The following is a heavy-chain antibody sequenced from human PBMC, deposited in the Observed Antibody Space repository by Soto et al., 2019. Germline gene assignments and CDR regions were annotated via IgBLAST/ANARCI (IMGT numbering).Heavy chain of an antibody. CDR3: ARGYCSSTICYIWDNWFDP. V-gene: IGHV4-34*01. CDR2: INRSGST. CDR1: GGSFSGYY. D-gene: IGHD2-2*02. J-gene: IGHJ5*02. Sequence: SETLSLTCAVYGGSFSGYYWSWIRQPPGKGLEWIGEINRSGSTNYNPSLKSRVTISVDTSKNQFSLKLSSVTAADTAVYYCARGYCSSTICYIWDNWFDPWGQGTLVTVS.